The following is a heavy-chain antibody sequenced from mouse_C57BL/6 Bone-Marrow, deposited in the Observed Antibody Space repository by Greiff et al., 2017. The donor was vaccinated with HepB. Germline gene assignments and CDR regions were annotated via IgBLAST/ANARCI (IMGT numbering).Heavy chain of an antibody. CDR2: INPNNGGT. D-gene: IGHD2-4*01. J-gene: IGHJ2*01. CDR3: ARSGGLRDRCYFDS. Sequence: EVQLQQSGPELVKPGASVKIPCKASGYTFTDYNMDWVKQSHGKSLEWIGDINPNNGGTIYNQKFKGKATLTVDKSSSTAYMELRSLTSEVTAVYYCARSGGLRDRCYFDSWGQGTTLTVSS. V-gene: IGHV1-18*01. CDR1: GYTFTDYN.